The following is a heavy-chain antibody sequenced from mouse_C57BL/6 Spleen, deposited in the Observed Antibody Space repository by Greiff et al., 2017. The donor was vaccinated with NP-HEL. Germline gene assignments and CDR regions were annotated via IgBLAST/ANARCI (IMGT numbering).Heavy chain of an antibody. Sequence: QVQLKQPGAELVKPGASVKMSCKASGYTFTSYWITWVKQRPGQGLEWIGDIYPGSGSTNYNEKFKSKATLTVDTSSSTAYMQLSSLTSEDSAVYYCAREGLTEDYFDYWGQGTTLTVSS. CDR1: GYTFTSYW. CDR2: IYPGSGST. J-gene: IGHJ2*01. D-gene: IGHD1-1*01. V-gene: IGHV1-55*01. CDR3: AREGLTEDYFDY.